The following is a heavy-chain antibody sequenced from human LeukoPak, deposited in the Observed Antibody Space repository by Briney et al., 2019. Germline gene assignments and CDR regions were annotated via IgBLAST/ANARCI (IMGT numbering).Heavy chain of an antibody. V-gene: IGHV3-15*01. CDR2: IKSKTNGGTT. CDR3: STMSAIFGVVIPNY. J-gene: IGHJ4*02. CDR1: GFVFSDAW. Sequence: GGSLRLSCAVSGFVFSDAWMSWVRQAPGKGLEWVGRIKSKTNGGTTDYAAPVKGRFSISRDDSKNTLFLQMYSLRTEDTGVYYCSTMSAIFGVVIPNYWGQGTLVSVSP. D-gene: IGHD3-3*01.